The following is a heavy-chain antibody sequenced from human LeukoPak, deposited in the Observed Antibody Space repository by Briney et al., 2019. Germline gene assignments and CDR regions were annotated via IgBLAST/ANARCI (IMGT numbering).Heavy chain of an antibody. CDR1: GGSFSGYY. D-gene: IGHD7-27*01. J-gene: IGHJ4*02. CDR2: INHSGST. V-gene: IGHV4-34*01. CDR3: ARGRGPLGY. Sequence: SETLSLTCAVYGGSFSGYYWSWIRQPPGKGLEWIGEINHSGSTNYNPSLKSRVTISVDTSKNQFSLKLSSVTAADTAVSYCARGRGPLGYWGQGTLVTVSS.